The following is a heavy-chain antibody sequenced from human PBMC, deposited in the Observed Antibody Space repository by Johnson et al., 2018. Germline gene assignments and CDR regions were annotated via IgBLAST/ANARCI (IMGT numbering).Heavy chain of an antibody. J-gene: IGHJ1*01. D-gene: IGHD6-19*01. CDR2: IKQEGSEK. CDR3: ARDVSSGWDAEYFQH. V-gene: IGHV3-7*01. CDR1: GFTFSNYW. Sequence: VQLVQSGGGLVKPGGSLRLSCAASGFTFSNYWMSWVRQAPGKGLEWVSNIKQEGSEKYYVDSVKGRFTISSDNAKNSLSLQMKSLRVEETAVYYCARDVSSGWDAEYFQHWGQGSLVTVSS.